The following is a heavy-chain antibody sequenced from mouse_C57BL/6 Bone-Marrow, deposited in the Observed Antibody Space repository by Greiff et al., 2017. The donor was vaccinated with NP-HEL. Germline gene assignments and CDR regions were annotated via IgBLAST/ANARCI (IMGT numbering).Heavy chain of an antibody. CDR1: GYTFTSYD. V-gene: IGHV1-85*01. J-gene: IGHJ2*01. CDR3: ARAKGSSLYYFDY. Sequence: QVQLQQSGPELVKPGASVKLSCKASGYTFTSYDITWVKQRPGQGLEWIGWIYPRDGSTKYNEKFKGKATLTVDTSSSTAYMELHSLTSEDSAVYFCARAKGSSLYYFDYWGKGTTLTVSS. CDR2: IYPRDGST. D-gene: IGHD1-1*01.